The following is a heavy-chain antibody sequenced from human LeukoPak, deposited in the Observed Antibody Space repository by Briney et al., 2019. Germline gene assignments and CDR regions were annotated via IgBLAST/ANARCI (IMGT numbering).Heavy chain of an antibody. CDR2: ISYDGSNK. D-gene: IGHD6-19*01. CDR1: GFTFSSYA. CDR3: ARDNLPRLQWLVRGGWFDP. Sequence: PGGSLRLSCAASGFTFSSYAMHWVRQAPGKGLEWVAVISYDGSNKYYADSVKGRFTFSRDNSKNTLYLQMNSLRAEDTAVYYCARDNLPRLQWLVRGGWFDPWGQGTLVTVSS. J-gene: IGHJ5*02. V-gene: IGHV3-30*01.